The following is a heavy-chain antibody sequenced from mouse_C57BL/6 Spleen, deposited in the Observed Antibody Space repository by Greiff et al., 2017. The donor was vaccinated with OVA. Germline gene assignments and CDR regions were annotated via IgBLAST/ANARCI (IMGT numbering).Heavy chain of an antibody. V-gene: IGHV1-55*01. D-gene: IGHD2-3*01. Sequence: VQLQPSGAELVKPGASVKMSCKASGYTFTSYWITWVKQRPGQGLEWIGDIYPGSGSTNYNEKFKSKATLTVDTSSSTAYMQLSSLTSEDSAVYYCAREDDGYYGRYWYFDVWGTGTTVTVSS. CDR1: GYTFTSYW. CDR2: IYPGSGST. CDR3: AREDDGYYGRYWYFDV. J-gene: IGHJ1*03.